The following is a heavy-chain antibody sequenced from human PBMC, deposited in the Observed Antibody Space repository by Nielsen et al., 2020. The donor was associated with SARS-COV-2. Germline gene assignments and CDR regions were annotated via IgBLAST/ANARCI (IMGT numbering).Heavy chain of an antibody. CDR2: ISSSSSTI. J-gene: IGHJ3*02. CDR3: VKDRLRGYSYGYALGSAFDI. D-gene: IGHD5-18*01. V-gene: IGHV3-48*01. Sequence: WIRQPPGKGLEWVSYISSSSSTIYYADSVKGRFTISRDNSKNTLYLQMSSLRAEDTAVYYCVKDRLRGYSYGYALGSAFDIWGQGTMVTVSS.